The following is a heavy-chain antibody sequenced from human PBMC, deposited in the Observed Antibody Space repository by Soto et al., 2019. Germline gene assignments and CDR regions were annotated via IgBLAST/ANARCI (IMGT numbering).Heavy chain of an antibody. CDR3: AKREDSSRFGGLDI. CDR2: VHSTGGT. Sequence: PSETLSLTCTVSGGSISDFYWSWIRQPPGKGLEWIGTVHSTGGTYYSPSLRSRVTISVDTSKNLFSLKMTSASATDTAVYFCAKREDSSRFGGLDIWGQGTAVTVSS. D-gene: IGHD3-3*01. CDR1: GGSISDFY. J-gene: IGHJ6*02. V-gene: IGHV4-59*04.